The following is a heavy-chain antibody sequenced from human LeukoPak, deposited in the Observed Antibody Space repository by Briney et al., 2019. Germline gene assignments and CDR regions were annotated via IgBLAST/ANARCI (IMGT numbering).Heavy chain of an antibody. D-gene: IGHD2-2*01. CDR1: GFTFSSYA. V-gene: IGHV3-23*01. J-gene: IGHJ6*02. Sequence: GGSLRLSCAASGFTFSSYAMSWVRQAPGKGLEWVLAISGGGGSTYYADSVKGRFTISRDNSKNTLYLQMNSLRAEDTAVYYCAKGYCSSTSCYFHYYGMDVWGQGTTVTVSS. CDR3: AKGYCSSTSCYFHYYGMDV. CDR2: ISGGGGST.